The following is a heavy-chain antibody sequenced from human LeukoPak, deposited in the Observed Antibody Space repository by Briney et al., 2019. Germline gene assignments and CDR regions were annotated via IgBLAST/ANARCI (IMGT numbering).Heavy chain of an antibody. CDR3: ATSRGSWPDYFDY. Sequence: PGGSLRLSYAASGFTFSSYSMNWVRQAPGKGLEWVSYISSSGSTKYYADSVKGRFTTSRDNAKNSLFLQMNSLRAEDTAVYYCATSRGSWPDYFDYWGQGTLVTVSS. D-gene: IGHD6-13*01. CDR2: ISSSGSTK. V-gene: IGHV3-48*04. J-gene: IGHJ4*02. CDR1: GFTFSSYS.